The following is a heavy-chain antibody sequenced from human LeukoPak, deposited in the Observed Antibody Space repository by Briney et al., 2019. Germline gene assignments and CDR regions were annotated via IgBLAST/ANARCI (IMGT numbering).Heavy chain of an antibody. CDR2: IYYSGST. V-gene: IGHV4-39*01. CDR3: ARRSSSWYSKIDS. Sequence: SETLSLTCPVSGGSISSSSYYWGWIRQPPGKGLEWIGNIYYSGSTYYNPSLKSRVTISEDTSKNQFSLKLSSVTAADTAVYYCARRSSSWYSKIDSWGQGTLVTVSS. D-gene: IGHD6-13*01. J-gene: IGHJ4*02. CDR1: GGSISSSSYY.